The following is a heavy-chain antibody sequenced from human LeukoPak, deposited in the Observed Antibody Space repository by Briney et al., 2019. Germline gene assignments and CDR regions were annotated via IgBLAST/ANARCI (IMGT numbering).Heavy chain of an antibody. D-gene: IGHD2-2*01. CDR1: GGSFSGYY. J-gene: IGHJ4*02. CDR3: AREPRYCSSTSCYLDYFDY. CDR2: INHSGST. V-gene: IGHV4-34*01. Sequence: SETLSLTCAVYGGSFSGYYWSWIRQPPGKGLEWIGEINHSGSTNYNPSLKSRVTISVDTSKNQFSLKLSSVTAADTAVYYCAREPRYCSSTSCYLDYFDYWGQGTLVTVSS.